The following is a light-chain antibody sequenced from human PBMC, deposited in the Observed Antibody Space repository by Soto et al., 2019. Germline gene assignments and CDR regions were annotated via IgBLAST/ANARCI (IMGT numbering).Light chain of an antibody. CDR2: KAS. J-gene: IGKJ1*01. V-gene: IGKV1-5*03. CDR3: QQYSSYWT. Sequence: DIQMTQSPSTLSASVGDRFTITFRASQSISSWLAWYQQKPGKAPKLLIYKASSLESGVPSRFSGSGSGTEFTLTISSLQPDDFATYYCQQYSSYWTFAQGTKVDIK. CDR1: QSISSW.